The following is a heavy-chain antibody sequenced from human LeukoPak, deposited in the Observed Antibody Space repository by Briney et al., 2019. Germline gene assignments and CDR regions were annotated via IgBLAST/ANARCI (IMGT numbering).Heavy chain of an antibody. Sequence: GASVKVSCKASGGTFSSYAISWVRQAPGQGLEWMGGIIPIFGTANYAQKFQGRVTITADESTSTAYMELSSLRSEDTAVYYCARSQAGYYGSGSYPYYYYYGMDAWGKGTTVTVSS. J-gene: IGHJ6*04. CDR1: GGTFSSYA. V-gene: IGHV1-69*13. D-gene: IGHD3-10*01. CDR2: IIPIFGTA. CDR3: ARSQAGYYGSGSYPYYYYYGMDA.